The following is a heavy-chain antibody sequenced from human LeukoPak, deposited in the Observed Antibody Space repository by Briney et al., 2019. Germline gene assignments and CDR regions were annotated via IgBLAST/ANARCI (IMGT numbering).Heavy chain of an antibody. Sequence: PSETLSLTCAVSGGSISSSNWWCWVRHPPGKGLEWIGEIYHSGSTNYNPSLKSRVTISVDKSKNQFSLKLSSVTAADTAVYYCASRRYYDSSGYLRFDYWGQGTLVTVSS. CDR3: ASRRYYDSSGYLRFDY. J-gene: IGHJ4*02. D-gene: IGHD3-22*01. CDR2: IYHSGST. CDR1: GGSISSSNW. V-gene: IGHV4-4*02.